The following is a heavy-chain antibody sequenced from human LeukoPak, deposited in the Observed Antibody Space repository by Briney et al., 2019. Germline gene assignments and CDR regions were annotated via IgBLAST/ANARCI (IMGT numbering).Heavy chain of an antibody. CDR1: GFTVSDNY. CDR3: ARDFEGVHRTTNSYTYYYYMDV. J-gene: IGHJ6*03. CDR2: IYGGST. V-gene: IGHV3-53*01. Sequence: PGGSLRLSCAASGFTVSDNYMTWVRQAPGKGLEWVSIIYGGSTYYADSVKGRFTISRDNSKNTVYLQMNSLRAEGTAVYYCARDFEGVHRTTNSYTYYYYMDVWGKGTTVIVSS. D-gene: IGHD2/OR15-2a*01.